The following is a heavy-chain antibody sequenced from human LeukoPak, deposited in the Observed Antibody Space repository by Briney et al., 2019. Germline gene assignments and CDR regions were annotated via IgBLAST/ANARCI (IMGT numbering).Heavy chain of an antibody. J-gene: IGHJ3*02. D-gene: IGHD3-22*01. CDR3: VKGGIVVLISAFDI. V-gene: IGHV3-64D*06. CDR2: ISSNGGST. CDR1: GFTFSSYA. Sequence: GGSLRLSCSASGFTFSSYAMLWVRQAPGKGLEYVSTISSNGGSTYYADSVKGRFTISRDNSKNTLYLQMSSLRAEDTAVYYCVKGGIVVLISAFDIWGQGPMVTVS.